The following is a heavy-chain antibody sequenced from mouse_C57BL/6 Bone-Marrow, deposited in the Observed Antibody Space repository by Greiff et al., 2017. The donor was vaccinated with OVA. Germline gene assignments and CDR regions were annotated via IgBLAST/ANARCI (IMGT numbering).Heavy chain of an antibody. J-gene: IGHJ1*03. D-gene: IGHD2-1*01. Sequence: EVMLVESGGGLVKPGGSLKLSCAASGFTFSDYGMHWVRQAPEKGLEWVAYISSGSSTIYYADTVKGRFTISRDNAKNTLFLQMTSLRSEDTAMYYCAYGNYWYFDVWGTGTTVTVSS. CDR3: AYGNYWYFDV. CDR2: ISSGSSTI. CDR1: GFTFSDYG. V-gene: IGHV5-17*01.